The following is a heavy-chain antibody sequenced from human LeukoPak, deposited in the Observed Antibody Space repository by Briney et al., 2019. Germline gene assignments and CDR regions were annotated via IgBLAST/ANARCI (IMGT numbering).Heavy chain of an antibody. CDR2: INNDGSST. CDR1: GFTFSNYW. D-gene: IGHD3-10*01. J-gene: IGHJ4*02. CDR3: AKVWMAWFGELFDY. Sequence: GGSLRLSCAASGFTFSNYWMHWVRQAPGKGLVWVSRINNDGSSTSYADSVKGRFTISRDNSKNTLYLQMNSLRAEDTTVYYCAKVWMAWFGELFDYWGQGTLVTVSS. V-gene: IGHV3-74*01.